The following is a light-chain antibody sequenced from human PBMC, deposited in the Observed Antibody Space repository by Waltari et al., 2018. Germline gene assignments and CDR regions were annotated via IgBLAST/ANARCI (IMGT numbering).Light chain of an antibody. V-gene: IGKV3-20*01. CDR2: DAS. CDR1: QSVSRT. Sequence: ELVFTQSPGTLSLSPGERATLSCRASQSVSRTLACYQQKPGQSHRLLIYDASNRATGIPDRFSGSESGADFGLTISRLEPEDSAVYDCQKYGTVPATFGQGTKVAIK. CDR3: QKYGTVPAT. J-gene: IGKJ1*01.